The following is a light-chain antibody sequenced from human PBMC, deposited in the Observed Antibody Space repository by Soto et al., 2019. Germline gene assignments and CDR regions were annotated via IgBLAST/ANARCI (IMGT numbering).Light chain of an antibody. CDR3: AAWDGSLNNVL. CDR1: GSSIGTNT. CDR2: GNN. V-gene: IGLV1-44*01. J-gene: IGLJ2*01. Sequence: QPVLTQPPSASGTPGQRVTISCSGSGSSIGTNTVNWYRQLPGTAPKLLISGNNQRPSGVPDRFSGSKSGTSASLAISGLQSEDEADYYCAAWDGSLNNVLFGGGTKVTVL.